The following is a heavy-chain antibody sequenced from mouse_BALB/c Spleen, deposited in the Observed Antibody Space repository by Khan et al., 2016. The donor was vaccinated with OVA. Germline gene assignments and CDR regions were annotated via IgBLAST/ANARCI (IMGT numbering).Heavy chain of an antibody. D-gene: IGHD1-1*01. Sequence: VQLVESGGGLVQPGGSRKLSCVASGFTFTSYGMHWVRQAPEKGLEWVAYISGDSNTIYYADTVKGRFIISRDNPKNTLFLQMTSLMSEDTARYLSATSYFDGYYFDYWGPGTSLTVSS. J-gene: IGHJ2*02. CDR3: ATSYFDGYYFDY. V-gene: IGHV5-17*02. CDR1: GFTFTSYG. CDR2: ISGDSNTI.